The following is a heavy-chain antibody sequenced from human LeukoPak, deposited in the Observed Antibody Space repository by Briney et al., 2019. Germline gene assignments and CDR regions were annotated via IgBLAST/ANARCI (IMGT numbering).Heavy chain of an antibody. D-gene: IGHD2-8*01. CDR2: IKQDGSEK. CDR1: GLTFSSYW. V-gene: IGHV3-7*05. Sequence: GGSLRLSCAASGLTFSSYWMRWVRQAPGKGLEWVANIKQDGSEKYYVDSVKGRFTISRDNAKNSLYLQMNSLRADDTAVYYCAKCVDNDRFENYFDYWGQGTLVTVSS. J-gene: IGHJ4*02. CDR3: AKCVDNDRFENYFDY.